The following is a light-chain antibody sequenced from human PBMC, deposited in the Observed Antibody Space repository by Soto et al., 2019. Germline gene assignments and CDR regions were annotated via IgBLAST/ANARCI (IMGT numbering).Light chain of an antibody. CDR3: QSYDSSHWV. CDR1: SSNIGAGYD. V-gene: IGLV1-40*01. Sequence: QPVLTQPPSVSGAPGQRVTISCTGSSSNIGAGYDVHWYQQFPGTAPKLLIYGNSNRPSGVPDRFSGSKSGTSASLAITGLQAEDEADYYCQSYDSSHWVFGGGTKVTVL. J-gene: IGLJ3*02. CDR2: GNS.